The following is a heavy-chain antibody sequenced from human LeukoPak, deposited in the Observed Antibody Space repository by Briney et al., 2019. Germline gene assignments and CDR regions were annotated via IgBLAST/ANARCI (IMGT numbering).Heavy chain of an antibody. J-gene: IGHJ5*02. Sequence: SETLSLTCAVYGGSFSGYYWSWIRQPPGKGLEWSGEINHSGSTNYNPSLKSRVTISVDTSKNQFSLKLSSVTAADTAVYYCARGRYYYGSGSYYPTRNWFDPWGQGTLVTVSS. V-gene: IGHV4-34*01. CDR2: INHSGST. D-gene: IGHD3-10*01. CDR3: ARGRYYYGSGSYYPTRNWFDP. CDR1: GGSFSGYY.